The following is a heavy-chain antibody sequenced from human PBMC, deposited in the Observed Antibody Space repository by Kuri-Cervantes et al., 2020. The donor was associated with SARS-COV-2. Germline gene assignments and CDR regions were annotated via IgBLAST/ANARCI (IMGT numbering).Heavy chain of an antibody. Sequence: GGSLRLSCAASGFTFSSYSMNWVRQAPGKGLEWVSSISSSSSYIYYAGSVRGRFTISRDNAKNSLYLQMNSLRAEDTAVYYCARAGDITMIVEYYFDYWGQGTLVTVSS. CDR3: ARAGDITMIVEYYFDY. CDR2: ISSSSSYI. J-gene: IGHJ4*02. V-gene: IGHV3-21*01. D-gene: IGHD3-22*01. CDR1: GFTFSSYS.